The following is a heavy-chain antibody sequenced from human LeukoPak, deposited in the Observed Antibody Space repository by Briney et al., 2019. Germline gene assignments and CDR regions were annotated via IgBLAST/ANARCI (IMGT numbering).Heavy chain of an antibody. Sequence: GGSLRLSCEASGFTFSRFAMSWVRQAPGKGLEWVSVLYPDGRTYYADSVKGRFTISRDVSKNTLFLQMTSLRAEDTAVYYCAKAKGWYGEGYFDYWGQGTLVTVSS. J-gene: IGHJ4*02. CDR1: GFTFSRFA. CDR2: LYPDGRT. D-gene: IGHD3-10*01. CDR3: AKAKGWYGEGYFDY. V-gene: IGHV3-53*01.